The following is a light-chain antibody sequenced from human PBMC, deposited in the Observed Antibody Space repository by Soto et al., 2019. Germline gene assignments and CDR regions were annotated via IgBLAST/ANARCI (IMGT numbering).Light chain of an antibody. Sequence: ETVLTQSPGTLSLSPGERVTLSCRASQSVCNRCLAWYQQKPGQSPRLLIYGASTRATGIPDRFSGSGSGTDFTLTISRLEPEDFAVYYCQHYGTTPSTFGQGTKVGIK. V-gene: IGKV3-20*01. CDR3: QHYGTTPST. CDR2: GAS. J-gene: IGKJ1*01. CDR1: QSVCNRC.